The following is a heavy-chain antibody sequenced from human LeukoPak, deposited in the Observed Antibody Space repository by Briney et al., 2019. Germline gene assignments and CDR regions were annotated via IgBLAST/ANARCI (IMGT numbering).Heavy chain of an antibody. V-gene: IGHV3-23*01. J-gene: IGHJ4*02. Sequence: SGGSLRLSCAASGFTFSSYAMNWVRQAPGKGLEWVSGISGSGTNTDYIDSVKGRFTVSRDNSKNTLYLQMSSLRAEDTVVYYCAKIDSAPSIVGATSFDYWGQGTLVTVSS. CDR3: AKIDSAPSIVGATSFDY. CDR1: GFTFSSYA. D-gene: IGHD1-26*01. CDR2: ISGSGTNT.